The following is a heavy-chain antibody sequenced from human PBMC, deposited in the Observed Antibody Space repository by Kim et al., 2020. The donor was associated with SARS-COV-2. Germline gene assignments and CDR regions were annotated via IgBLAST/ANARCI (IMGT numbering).Heavy chain of an antibody. D-gene: IGHD2-2*01. CDR1: GYTFTSYA. Sequence: ASVKVSCKASGYTFTSYAMHWVRQAPGQRLEWMGWINAGNGNTKYSQKCQGRVTITRDTSASTAYMELSSLRSEDTAVYYCARDRGVPAAMMNAFDYWGQGALETVSS. J-gene: IGHJ4*02. CDR3: ARDRGVPAAMMNAFDY. CDR2: INAGNGNT. V-gene: IGHV1-3*01.